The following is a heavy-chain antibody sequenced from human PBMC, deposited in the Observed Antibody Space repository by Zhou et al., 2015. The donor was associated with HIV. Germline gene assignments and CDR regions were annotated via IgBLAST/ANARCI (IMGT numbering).Heavy chain of an antibody. D-gene: IGHD5-18*01. CDR2: IIPIYDTA. J-gene: IGHJ4*02. CDR1: GGTFSSYA. CDR3: ARGTYSYGYNY. Sequence: QVQLVQSGAEVKKPGSSVKVSCKASGGTFSSYAITWVRQAPGQGLDWMGGIIPIYDTANYAQKFQGRVTFTADKSTSTAYMELSSLRSEDTAVYYCARGTYSYGYNYWGQGTLVTVSS. V-gene: IGHV1-69*06.